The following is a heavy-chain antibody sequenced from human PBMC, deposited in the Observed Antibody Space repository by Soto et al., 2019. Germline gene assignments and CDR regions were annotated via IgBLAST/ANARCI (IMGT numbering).Heavy chain of an antibody. J-gene: IGHJ6*02. Sequence: SETLSLTCAVYGGSFSGYYWSWIRQPPGKGLEWIGEINHSGSTNYNPSLKSRVTISVDTSKNQFSLKLSSVTAADTAVYYCGRGRWTYDFWSGYNYGMDVWGQGTTVTVSS. CDR2: INHSGST. CDR3: GRGRWTYDFWSGYNYGMDV. CDR1: GGSFSGYY. D-gene: IGHD3-3*01. V-gene: IGHV4-34*01.